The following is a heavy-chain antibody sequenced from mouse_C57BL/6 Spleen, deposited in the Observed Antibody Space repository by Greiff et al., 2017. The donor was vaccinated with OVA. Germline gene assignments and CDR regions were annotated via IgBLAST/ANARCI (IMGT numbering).Heavy chain of an antibody. J-gene: IGHJ1*03. CDR2: IDPETGGT. CDR3: TRYTTANRYFDV. CDR1: GYTFTDYE. D-gene: IGHD1-2*01. Sequence: QVQLQQSGAELVRPGASVTLSCKASGYTFTDYEMHWVKQTPVHGLEWIGAIDPETGGTAYNQKFKGKAILTADKSSSTAYMELRSLTSEDSAVYYCTRYTTANRYFDVWGTGTTVTVSS. V-gene: IGHV1-15*01.